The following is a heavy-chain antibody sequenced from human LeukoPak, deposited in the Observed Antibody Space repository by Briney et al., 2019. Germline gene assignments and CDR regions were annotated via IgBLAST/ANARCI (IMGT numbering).Heavy chain of an antibody. CDR3: AKEQQPFTTSCYTADY. D-gene: IGHD2-2*02. Sequence: PGGSLRLSCAASGFTFSTYAMSWVRQAPGKGLEWVSAISGSAGSTYYADSVKGRFTISRDNSKNTLYLQMTSLRAEDTAVYYCAKEQQPFTTSCYTADYWGQGTLVTVSS. V-gene: IGHV3-23*01. J-gene: IGHJ4*02. CDR1: GFTFSTYA. CDR2: ISGSAGST.